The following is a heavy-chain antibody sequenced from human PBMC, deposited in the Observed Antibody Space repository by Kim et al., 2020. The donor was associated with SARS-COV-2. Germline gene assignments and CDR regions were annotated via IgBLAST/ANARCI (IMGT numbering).Heavy chain of an antibody. D-gene: IGHD4-17*01. CDR1: GFTFGDYA. CDR2: ISYDGSDT. V-gene: IGHV3-30*04. Sequence: GGSLRLSCAASGFTFGDYAIHWVRQAPGKGLEGVALISYDGSDTYYADSVKGRFTISRDNSKSTLYLQMNSLKPEDTAVYYCARGGYGDGIDYFEYWGQGTLVTGSS. CDR3: ARGGYGDGIDYFEY. J-gene: IGHJ4*02.